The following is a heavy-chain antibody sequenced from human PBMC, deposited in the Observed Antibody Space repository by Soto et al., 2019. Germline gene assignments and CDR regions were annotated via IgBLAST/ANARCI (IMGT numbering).Heavy chain of an antibody. CDR1: GFTFSSYA. D-gene: IGHD3-3*01. CDR2: ISYDGSNK. CDR3: ARDAASKGYDFWSGSTEIYYFDY. Sequence: GSLRLSCAASGFTFSSYAMHWVRQAPGKGLEWVAVISYDGSNKYYADSVKGRFTISRDNSKNTLYLQMNSLRAEDTAVYYCARDAASKGYDFWSGSTEIYYFDYWGQGTLVTVSS. J-gene: IGHJ4*02. V-gene: IGHV3-30-3*01.